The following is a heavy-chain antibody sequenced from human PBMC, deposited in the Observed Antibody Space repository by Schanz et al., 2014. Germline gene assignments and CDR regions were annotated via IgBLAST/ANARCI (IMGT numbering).Heavy chain of an antibody. D-gene: IGHD1-26*01. CDR1: GYTFTRSG. CDR2: IGGSDGNT. Sequence: LVQSGSEFRKPGASVKVSCKASGYTFTRSGISWVRQAPGQGLEWMGWIGGSDGNTNFAQKFQGRVTMTTDTSTSTVYMELRSLTSDDSAVYYCARDRDQWDGNYLDYWGQGTLVTVSS. J-gene: IGHJ4*02. V-gene: IGHV1-18*01. CDR3: ARDRDQWDGNYLDY.